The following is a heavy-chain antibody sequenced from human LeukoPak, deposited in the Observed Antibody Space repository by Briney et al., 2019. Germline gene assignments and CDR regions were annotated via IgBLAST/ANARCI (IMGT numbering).Heavy chain of an antibody. CDR3: ARDITGYFYYGMDV. CDR1: GFTFSSYS. D-gene: IGHD1-14*01. V-gene: IGHV3-21*01. Sequence: GGSLRLSCAASGFTFSSYSMNWVRQAPGKGLEWVSSISSSSSYIYYADSVKGRFTISRDNAKNSLYLQMNSLRAEDTAVYYCARDITGYFYYGMDVWGQGTTVTVSS. CDR2: ISSSSSYI. J-gene: IGHJ6*02.